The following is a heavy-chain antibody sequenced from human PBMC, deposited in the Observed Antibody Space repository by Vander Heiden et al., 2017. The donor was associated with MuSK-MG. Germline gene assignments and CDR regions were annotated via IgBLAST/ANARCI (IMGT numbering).Heavy chain of an antibody. CDR3: ARDWDFRSGNYRDAFDV. Sequence: QVHLKESGPGLVKPSGTLSLTCPVSGASISTNNWWGWVRQSPGKGLEWLGDIYHRENTNYNPSLEGRVTISLDKSKNEFYLTLIGVTAADTAIYYCARDWDFRSGNYRDAFDVWGQGKQVTVSS. V-gene: IGHV4-4*02. CDR2: IYHRENT. CDR1: GASISTNNW. D-gene: IGHD3-10*01. J-gene: IGHJ3*01.